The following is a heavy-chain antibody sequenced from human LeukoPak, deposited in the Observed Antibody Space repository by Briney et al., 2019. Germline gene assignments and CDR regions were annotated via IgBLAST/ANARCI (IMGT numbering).Heavy chain of an antibody. D-gene: IGHD6-19*01. J-gene: IGHJ4*02. CDR1: GGSIISYY. Sequence: SETLSLTCTVSGGSIISYYWSWIRQPAGKGLEWIGRIYTSGSTNYNPSLKSRVTMSVDTSKNQFSLRLISVTAADTAVYYCARSFISVAGTFDSWGQGTLVTVSS. V-gene: IGHV4-4*07. CDR2: IYTSGST. CDR3: ARSFISVAGTFDS.